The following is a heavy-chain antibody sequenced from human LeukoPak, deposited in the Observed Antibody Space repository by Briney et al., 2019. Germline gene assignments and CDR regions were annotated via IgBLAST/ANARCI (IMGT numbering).Heavy chain of an antibody. CDR2: MNPNSGNT. CDR3: ARGMPGRCCSGGSCPLFDY. J-gene: IGHJ4*02. Sequence: ASVKVSCKASGYTFTSYDINWVRQATGQGLEWMGWMNPNSGNTGYAQKFQGRVTMTRNTSISTAYMELSSLRSEDTAVYYCARGMPGRCCSGGSCPLFDYWGQGTLVTVSS. CDR1: GYTFTSYD. D-gene: IGHD2-15*01. V-gene: IGHV1-8*01.